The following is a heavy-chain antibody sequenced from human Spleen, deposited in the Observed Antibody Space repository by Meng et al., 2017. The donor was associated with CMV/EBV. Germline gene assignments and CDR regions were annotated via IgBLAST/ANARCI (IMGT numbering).Heavy chain of an antibody. CDR3: ARAGSMVPGGMDV. Sequence: GESLKISCAASGSTFSSYSMTWVRQAPGKGLERVSSISSSSGYIYYADSVKGRFTISRDNAKNSLYLQMNSLRAEDTAVYYCARAGSMVPGGMDVWGQGTTVTVSS. D-gene: IGHD4/OR15-4a*01. V-gene: IGHV3-21*01. J-gene: IGHJ6*02. CDR2: ISSSSGYI. CDR1: GSTFSSYS.